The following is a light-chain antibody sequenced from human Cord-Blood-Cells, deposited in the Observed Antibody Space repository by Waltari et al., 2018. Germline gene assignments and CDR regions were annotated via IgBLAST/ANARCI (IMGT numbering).Light chain of an antibody. V-gene: IGKV4-1*01. Sequence: IVMTHSPDSLAVYLGERATINRKSSPSVLYSSNNKNYLAWYQHKPGQPPKLLIYWAATLESGVPDRFSGSGSGTDFTLTISSLQAEDVAVYYCQQYYSTPPYSFGQGTKLEIK. CDR3: QQYYSTPPYS. CDR2: WAA. J-gene: IGKJ2*03. CDR1: PSVLYSSNNKNY.